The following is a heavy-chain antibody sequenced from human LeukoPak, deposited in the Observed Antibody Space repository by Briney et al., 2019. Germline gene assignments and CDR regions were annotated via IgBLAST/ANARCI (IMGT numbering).Heavy chain of an antibody. CDR3: ARGYYDSSGPTPLY. V-gene: IGHV3-74*01. D-gene: IGHD3-22*01. Sequence: GGSLRLSCAASGFTFTDYWMHWVRQASGRGLVWISRISSDGITTNYADSVKGRFTISRDNAKNTVYLQMNSLRAEDTAFYYCARGYYDSSGPTPLYWGQGTLVTVSS. CDR1: GFTFTDYW. J-gene: IGHJ4*02. CDR2: ISSDGITT.